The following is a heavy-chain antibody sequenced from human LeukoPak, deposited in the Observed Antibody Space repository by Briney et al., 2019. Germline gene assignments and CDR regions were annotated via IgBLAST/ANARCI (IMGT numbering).Heavy chain of an antibody. D-gene: IGHD1-26*01. V-gene: IGHV3-23*01. CDR1: RFTFSSYG. J-gene: IGHJ4*02. Sequence: GGSLRLSCAASRFTFSSYGMSWVRQAPGKGLEWVSSISGSGGSTYYADSVKGRFTISRDNSKNTLYLQMSSLRSEDTAVYYCARESGSSNFDYWGQGTLVTVSS. CDR2: ISGSGGST. CDR3: ARESGSSNFDY.